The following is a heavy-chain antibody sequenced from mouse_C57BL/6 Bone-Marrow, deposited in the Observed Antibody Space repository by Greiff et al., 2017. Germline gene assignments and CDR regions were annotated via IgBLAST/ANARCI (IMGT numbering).Heavy chain of an antibody. D-gene: IGHD3-1*01. CDR1: GYTFTSYG. V-gene: IGHV1-81*01. CDR3: ARRHY. Sequence: QVQLQQSGAELARPGASVKLSCKASGYTFTSYGISWVKQRTGQGLEWIGEIYPRSGNTYYNEKFKGKATLTADKSSSTAYMELRSLTSEDSAVYFCARRHYWGQGTLVTVSA. CDR2: IYPRSGNT. J-gene: IGHJ3*01.